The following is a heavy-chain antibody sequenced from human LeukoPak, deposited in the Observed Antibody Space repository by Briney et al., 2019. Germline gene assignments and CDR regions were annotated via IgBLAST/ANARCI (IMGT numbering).Heavy chain of an antibody. V-gene: IGHV3-21*01. J-gene: IGHJ6*02. Sequence: GGSLRLSCVASRFTFSSYSMTWVCRAPGTGLEWVSSSSFCGGHIFYTDSVKGRFTIFRDDSKNSLYLEMNSLRAEDTAVYFCARIVLTPPYGMDVWGQGTTVTVSS. CDR2: SSFCGGHI. CDR1: RFTFSSYS. CDR3: ARIVLTPPYGMDV. D-gene: IGHD2/OR15-2a*01.